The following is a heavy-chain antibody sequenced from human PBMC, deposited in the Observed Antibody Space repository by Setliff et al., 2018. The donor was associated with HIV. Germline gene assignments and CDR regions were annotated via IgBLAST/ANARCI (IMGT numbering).Heavy chain of an antibody. Sequence: SETLSLTCTVSGGSITNHYWSWIRQPAGKGLEWIGRIYGSGITSYNPSLQRPVTMSVDTSKNQFSLRLNFVTAADTAVYYCARWGETTGIKAFDLWGQGTMVTVSS. J-gene: IGHJ3*01. CDR2: IYGSGIT. CDR3: ARWGETTGIKAFDL. V-gene: IGHV4-4*07. D-gene: IGHD1-1*01. CDR1: GGSITNHY.